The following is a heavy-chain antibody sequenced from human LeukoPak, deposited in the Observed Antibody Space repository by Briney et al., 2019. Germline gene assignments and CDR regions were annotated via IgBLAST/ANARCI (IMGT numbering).Heavy chain of an antibody. J-gene: IGHJ4*02. V-gene: IGHV3-9*01. CDR3: ALRGASGPFDY. CDR2: ISWNSGSI. CDR1: GFTFKDNA. D-gene: IGHD7-27*01. Sequence: PGGSLRLSCGASGFTFKDNAMHWVRQAPGKGLEWVSGISWNSGSIVYADSVKGRFTISRDNAKNSLYLQMNSLRAEDTALYYCALRGASGPFDYWGQGTLVTVSS.